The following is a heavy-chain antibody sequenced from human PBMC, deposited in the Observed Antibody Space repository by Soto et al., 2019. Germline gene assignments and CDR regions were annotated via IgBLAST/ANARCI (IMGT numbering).Heavy chain of an antibody. V-gene: IGHV3-23*01. Sequence: GSLRLSCTTSGFTFDNFAMSWVRQAPGRGLEWVSAISGGGGGTYYADSVKGRFIISRDNSKNTVYLQVNGLRTEDTAVYYCAKDVHYDSSGGLDYWGQGTLVTVSS. CDR2: ISGGGGGT. J-gene: IGHJ4*02. D-gene: IGHD3-22*01. CDR1: GFTFDNFA. CDR3: AKDVHYDSSGGLDY.